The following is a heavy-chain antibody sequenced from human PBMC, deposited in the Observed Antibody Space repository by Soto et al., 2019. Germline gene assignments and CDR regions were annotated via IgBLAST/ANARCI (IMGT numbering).Heavy chain of an antibody. V-gene: IGHV1-2*02. CDR2: INPNSGGT. Sequence: ASVKVSCKASGYTFTGYYMHWVRQAPGQGLEWMGWINPNSGGTNYAQKFQGRVTMTRDTSISTAYMELSRLRSDDTAVYYCARARRGIVVVPDAQNWFDTWGQGTLVTVSS. D-gene: IGHD2-2*01. CDR3: ARARRGIVVVPDAQNWFDT. J-gene: IGHJ5*02. CDR1: GYTFTGYY.